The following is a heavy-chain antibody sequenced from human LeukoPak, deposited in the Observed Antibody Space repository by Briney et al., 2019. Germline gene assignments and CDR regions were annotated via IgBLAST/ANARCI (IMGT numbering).Heavy chain of an antibody. V-gene: IGHV3-64*04. CDR1: GFTFSIYA. D-gene: IGHD6-19*01. J-gene: IGHJ4*02. Sequence: GGSLRLSCSASGFTFSIYAMHWVRQAPGKGLEYVSAINSNGDGTYYADSVKGRFTISRDNSKNTLYFQMNSLRAEDTAVYYCARQKYSSGPDYWGQGTLVTVSS. CDR2: INSNGDGT. CDR3: ARQKYSSGPDY.